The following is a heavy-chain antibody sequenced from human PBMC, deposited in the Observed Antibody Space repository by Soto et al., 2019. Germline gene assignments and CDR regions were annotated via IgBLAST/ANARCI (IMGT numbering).Heavy chain of an antibody. Sequence: QVQLVESGGGVVKPGRSLRLSCAAAGFTFSNYAMHLVRQAPGKGLEWMAVIPCAGDKIHYADSVKGRFTISRDNAKNTLYLQINSLRVEATAVYYCVRGTCDDFWNNEYCGQGTQVTVSS. CDR3: VRGTCDDFWNNEY. D-gene: IGHD2-21*02. CDR1: GFTFSNYA. J-gene: IGHJ4*02. V-gene: IGHV3-30-3*01. CDR2: IPCAGDKI.